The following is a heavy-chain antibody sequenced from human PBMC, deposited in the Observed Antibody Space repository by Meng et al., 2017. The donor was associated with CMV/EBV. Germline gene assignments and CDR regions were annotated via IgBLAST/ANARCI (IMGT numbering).Heavy chain of an antibody. V-gene: IGHV1-2*02. CDR1: GYTFTGYY. Sequence: ASVKVSCKASGYTFTGYYMHWVRQAPGQGLEWMGWINPNSGGTNYAQKFQGRVTMTRDTSISTAYMELSRLRSDDTAVYYCARAPYNWNDVISNWFDPWGQGTLVTVFS. J-gene: IGHJ5*02. CDR2: INPNSGGT. D-gene: IGHD1-1*01. CDR3: ARAPYNWNDVISNWFDP.